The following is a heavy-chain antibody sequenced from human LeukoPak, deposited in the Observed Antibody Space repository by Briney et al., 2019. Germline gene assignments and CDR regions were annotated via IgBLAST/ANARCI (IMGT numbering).Heavy chain of an antibody. CDR3: AREGGSWSPTPPFDY. J-gene: IGHJ4*02. D-gene: IGHD6-13*01. V-gene: IGHV3-48*03. Sequence: PGGSLRLSCAASGSTFSSYEMNWVRQAPGKGLEWVSYISSSGSTIYYADSVKGRFTISRDNAKNSLYLQMNSLRAEDTAVYYCAREGGSWSPTPPFDYWGQGTLVTVSS. CDR1: GSTFSSYE. CDR2: ISSSGSTI.